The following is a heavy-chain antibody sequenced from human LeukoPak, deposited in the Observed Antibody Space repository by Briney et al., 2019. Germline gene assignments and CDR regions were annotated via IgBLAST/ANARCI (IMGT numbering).Heavy chain of an antibody. CDR3: ARGRRQQLVRANWFDP. Sequence: SETLSLTCTVSGDSVSSNSYYWGWIRQPPGKRLEYIGSLYSRGNTYYNPSLKSRVTISVDTSKNQFSLKLSSVTAAETAVYYCARGRRQQLVRANWFDPWGQGTLVTVSS. CDR1: GDSVSSNSYY. D-gene: IGHD6-13*01. V-gene: IGHV4-39*07. J-gene: IGHJ5*02. CDR2: LYSRGNT.